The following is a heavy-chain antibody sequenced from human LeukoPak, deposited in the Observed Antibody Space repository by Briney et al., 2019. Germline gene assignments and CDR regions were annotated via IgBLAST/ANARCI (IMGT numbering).Heavy chain of an antibody. CDR3: AREEWDEGYFDY. Sequence: PGRSLRLSCAASGFTFRSYAMHWVRQAPGKGLEWVAVISYDGSNKYYADSVKGRFTISRDNSKNTLYLQMNSLRAEDTAVYYCAREEWDEGYFDYWGQGTLVTVSS. J-gene: IGHJ4*02. D-gene: IGHD1-26*01. CDR2: ISYDGSNK. CDR1: GFTFRSYA. V-gene: IGHV3-30-3*01.